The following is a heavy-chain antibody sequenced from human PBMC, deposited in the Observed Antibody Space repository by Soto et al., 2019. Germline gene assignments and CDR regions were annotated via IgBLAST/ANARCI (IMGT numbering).Heavy chain of an antibody. J-gene: IGHJ6*02. V-gene: IGHV1-8*02. CDR3: ARGGSGWYGLYYYYYYGMDV. CDR2: MNPNSGNT. Sequence: ASVKVSCKASGYTFRSYGVTWVRQAPGQGLEWMGWMNPNSGNTGYAQKFQGRVTMTRNTSISTAYMELSSLRSEDTAVYYCARGGSGWYGLYYYYYYGMDVWGQGTTVTVSS. D-gene: IGHD6-19*01. CDR1: GYTFRSYG.